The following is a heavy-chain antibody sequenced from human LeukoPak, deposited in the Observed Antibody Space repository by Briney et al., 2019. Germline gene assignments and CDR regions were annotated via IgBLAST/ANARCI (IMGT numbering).Heavy chain of an antibody. Sequence: SETLSLTCTVSGGSISSYYWSWIRQPPGKGLEWIGYIYYSGSTNYNPSLKSRVTMSVDTSKNQFSLKVSSVTAADTAVYYCASDSSGWYGYFQHWGQGTVVTASS. J-gene: IGHJ1*01. V-gene: IGHV4-59*12. CDR2: IYYSGST. CDR1: GGSISSYY. D-gene: IGHD6-19*01. CDR3: ASDSSGWYGYFQH.